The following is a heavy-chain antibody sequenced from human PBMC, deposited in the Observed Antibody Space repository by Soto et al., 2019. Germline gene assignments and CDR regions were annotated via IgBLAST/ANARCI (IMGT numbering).Heavy chain of an antibody. J-gene: IGHJ4*02. Sequence: LEWMGIIHGGDSNTRYSPSFDGQVTISTDKSINTAYLQWSSLKASDTAMYYCARRVTSSTDWDYWGQGTLVTVSS. V-gene: IGHV5-51*01. CDR2: IHGGDSNT. CDR3: ARRVTSSTDWDY. D-gene: IGHD6-19*01.